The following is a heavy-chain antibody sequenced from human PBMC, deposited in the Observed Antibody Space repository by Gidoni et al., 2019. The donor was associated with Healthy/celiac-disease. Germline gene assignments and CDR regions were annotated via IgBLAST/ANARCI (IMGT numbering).Heavy chain of an antibody. Sequence: QLQLQESGSGLVTPSQTLSLTCAVSGGSISSGGYSWSWIRQPPGKGLEWIGYIYHSGSTYYNPSLKSRVTISVDRSKNQFSLKLSSMTAADTAVYYCARDGYYGPFDYWGQGTLVTVSS. J-gene: IGHJ4*02. V-gene: IGHV4-30-2*01. CDR1: GGSISSGGYS. CDR2: IYHSGST. CDR3: ARDGYYGPFDY. D-gene: IGHD4-17*01.